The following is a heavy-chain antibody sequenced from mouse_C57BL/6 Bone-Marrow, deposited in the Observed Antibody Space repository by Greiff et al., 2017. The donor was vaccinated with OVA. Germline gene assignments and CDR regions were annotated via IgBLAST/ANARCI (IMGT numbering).Heavy chain of an antibody. CDR2: IYPGDGDT. CDR1: GYAFSSSW. Sequence: VQLVESGPELVKPGASVKISCKASGYAFSSSWMNWVKQRPGKGLEWIGRIYPGDGDTNYNGKFKGKATLTADKSSSTAYIQLSSLTSEDSAVYFCAREGAYDGYYDYWGQGTTLTVSS. CDR3: AREGAYDGYYDY. J-gene: IGHJ2*01. D-gene: IGHD2-3*01. V-gene: IGHV1-82*01.